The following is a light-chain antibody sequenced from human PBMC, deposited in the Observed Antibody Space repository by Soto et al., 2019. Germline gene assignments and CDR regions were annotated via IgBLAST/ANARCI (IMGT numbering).Light chain of an antibody. CDR1: QSANSN. V-gene: IGKV3D-15*01. Sequence: EIVMTQSPATLSVSPGERATLSCRASQSANSNLAWYQQKPGQAPRLLIYGASTRATGIPARFSGSGSGTEFTLTISSLQSEDFAVYYCQQYGLSRWTFGQGTKVEVK. J-gene: IGKJ1*01. CDR3: QQYGLSRWT. CDR2: GAS.